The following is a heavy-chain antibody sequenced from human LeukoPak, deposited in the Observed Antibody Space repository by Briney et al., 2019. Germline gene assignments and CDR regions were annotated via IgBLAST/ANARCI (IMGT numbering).Heavy chain of an antibody. CDR2: ISYDGSSK. V-gene: IGHV3-30-3*01. Sequence: SGRSLRLSCVASGFTFSRHSIHWVRQAPGKGLDWVAVISYDGSSKYYADSVKGRSTISRDNSKNTLYLQMNSLRAEDTALYYCARDGLDYFGMDVWGQGTTVTVSS. J-gene: IGHJ6*02. CDR3: ARDGLDYFGMDV. CDR1: GFTFSRHS.